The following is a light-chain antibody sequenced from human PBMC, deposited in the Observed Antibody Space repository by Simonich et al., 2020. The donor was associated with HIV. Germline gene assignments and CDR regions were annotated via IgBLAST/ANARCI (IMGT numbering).Light chain of an antibody. CDR3: QQSYSTAPYT. V-gene: IGKV3-11*01. CDR1: QSVSSY. J-gene: IGKJ2*01. CDR2: DAP. Sequence: EIVLTQSPATLSLSPGERATLSCRASQSVSSYLAWYQQKPGQAPRPLIYDAPNRATGIPARFSGGGSGTEFTLTISSLQPEDSATYFCQQSYSTAPYTFGLGTNLEIK.